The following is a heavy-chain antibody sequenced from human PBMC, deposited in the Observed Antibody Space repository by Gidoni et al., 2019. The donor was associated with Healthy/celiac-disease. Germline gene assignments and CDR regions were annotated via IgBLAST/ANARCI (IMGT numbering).Heavy chain of an antibody. J-gene: IGHJ6*02. CDR3: ARDRDSSWHRFDYYYGMDV. D-gene: IGHD6-13*01. V-gene: IGHV3-7*04. CDR2: IKQDGSEK. Sequence: VRQAPGKGLEWVANIKQDGSEKYYVDSVKGRFTISRDNAKNSLYLQMNSLRAEDTAVYYCARDRDSSWHRFDYYYGMDVWGQGTTVTVSS.